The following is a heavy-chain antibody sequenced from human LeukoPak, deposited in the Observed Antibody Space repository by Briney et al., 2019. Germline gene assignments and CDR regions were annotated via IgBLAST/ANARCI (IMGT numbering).Heavy chain of an antibody. J-gene: IGHJ4*02. Sequence: SETLSLTCTVSGGSISSGSYYWSWIRQPAGKGLEWIGRIYTSGSTNYNPSLKSRVTISVDTSENQFSLKLSSVTAADTAVYYCARTLWFGELLPYYFDYWGQGTLVTVSS. CDR1: GGSISSGSYY. V-gene: IGHV4-61*02. CDR3: ARTLWFGELLPYYFDY. D-gene: IGHD3-10*01. CDR2: IYTSGST.